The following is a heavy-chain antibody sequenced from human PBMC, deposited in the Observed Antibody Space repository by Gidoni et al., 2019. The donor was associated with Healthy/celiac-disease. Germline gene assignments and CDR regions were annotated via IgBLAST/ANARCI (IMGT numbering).Heavy chain of an antibody. D-gene: IGHD6-19*01. CDR2: ISGSGGST. CDR1: GFTFRSYA. CDR3: AKDLEQWLGKYYFDY. Sequence: EVQLLESGGGLVQPGGSLRLSCAASGFTFRSYAMSWVRQAPGKGLEWVSAISGSGGSTYYADAVKGRFTISRDNSKNTLYLKMNSLRAEDTAVYYCAKDLEQWLGKYYFDYWGQGTLVTVSS. V-gene: IGHV3-23*01. J-gene: IGHJ4*02.